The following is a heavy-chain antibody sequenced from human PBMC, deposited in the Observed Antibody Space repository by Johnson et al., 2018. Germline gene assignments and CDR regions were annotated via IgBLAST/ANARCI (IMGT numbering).Heavy chain of an antibody. CDR3: SKGADGAAVDYYYAMDV. Sequence: VQLVQSGGGSVQPGGSLRVSCAASGFIFSSYAMSWVRQAPGKGLEWVSAISGSGGNTYYADSVKGRFTISRDNSTNTLYLQMNSRRAGDTAVYYCSKGADGAAVDYYYAMDVWGQGTTVTVSS. CDR1: GFIFSSYA. J-gene: IGHJ6*02. CDR2: ISGSGGNT. D-gene: IGHD4-23*01. V-gene: IGHV3-23*04.